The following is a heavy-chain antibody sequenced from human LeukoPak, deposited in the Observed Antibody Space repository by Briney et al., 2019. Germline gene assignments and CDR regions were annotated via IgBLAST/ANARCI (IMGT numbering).Heavy chain of an antibody. CDR2: IYHSGST. CDR1: GYSISSGYY. J-gene: IGHJ4*02. CDR3: ARDGSYSSSWFDY. Sequence: PSETLSLTCTASGYSISSGYYWGWIRQPPGKGLEWIGSIYHSGSTYYNPSLKSRVTISVDTSKNQFSLKLSSVTAADTAVYYCARDGSYSSSWFDYWGQGTLVTVSS. V-gene: IGHV4-38-2*02. D-gene: IGHD6-13*01.